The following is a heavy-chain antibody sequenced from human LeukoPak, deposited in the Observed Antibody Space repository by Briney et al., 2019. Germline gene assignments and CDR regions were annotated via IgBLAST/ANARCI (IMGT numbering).Heavy chain of an antibody. CDR2: IYYTGST. D-gene: IGHD2-21*02. CDR3: ARRLKVTEHFDY. V-gene: IGHV4-39*01. J-gene: IGHJ4*02. Sequence: PSETLSLTCTVSGDSIDSVGYYWGWIRQPPGKGLEWIGSIYYTGSTYYNPSLNTRVTMSVDTSKNQFSLKLSSVTAADTAVYYCARRLKVTEHFDYWGQGTLVTVSS. CDR1: GDSIDSVGYY.